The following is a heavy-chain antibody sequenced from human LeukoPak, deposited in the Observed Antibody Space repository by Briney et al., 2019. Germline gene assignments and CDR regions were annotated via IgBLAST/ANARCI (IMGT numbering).Heavy chain of an antibody. CDR2: IYYSGST. CDR3: AREAGRYYGSSYGDY. V-gene: IGHV4-59*12. CDR1: GGSISSYY. J-gene: IGHJ4*02. D-gene: IGHD3-10*01. Sequence: SETLSLTCTVSGGSISSYYWSWIRQPPGKGLEWIGYIYYSGSTYYNPSLKGRVTISVDTSKNQFSLKLSSVTAADTAVYYCAREAGRYYGSSYGDYWGQGTLVTVSS.